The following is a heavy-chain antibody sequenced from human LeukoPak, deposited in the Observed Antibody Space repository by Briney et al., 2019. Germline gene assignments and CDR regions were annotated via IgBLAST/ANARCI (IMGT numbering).Heavy chain of an antibody. CDR1: GGSISSYY. J-gene: IGHJ5*02. D-gene: IGHD6-25*01. CDR3: ARRLHTSGWLDL. Sequence: SETLSLTCTVSGGSISSYYWSWIRQPPGKGLEWIGYIYYSGSTNYNPSLKSRVSISVDTSKNQLSLQLSSVTASDTAVYYCARRLHTSGWLDLWGQGTLVTVSS. CDR2: IYYSGST. V-gene: IGHV4-59*08.